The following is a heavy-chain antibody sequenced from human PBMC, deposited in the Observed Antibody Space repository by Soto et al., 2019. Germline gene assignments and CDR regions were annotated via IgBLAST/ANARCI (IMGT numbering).Heavy chain of an antibody. J-gene: IGHJ4*02. D-gene: IGHD3-22*01. Sequence: DVQLVESGGGLVKPGGSLRLPCAASGFTFSNAWMSWVRQAPGKGLEWVGRIRSKSDGETIDYAESVRGRFIISREDSKSTENAQIHEEEAEAKSVYDGSKDQYEVDEPAYSYENWGQEALVTVSS. CDR2: IRSKSDGETI. CDR1: GFTFSNAW. CDR3: SKDQYEVDEPAYSYEN. V-gene: IGHV3-15*01.